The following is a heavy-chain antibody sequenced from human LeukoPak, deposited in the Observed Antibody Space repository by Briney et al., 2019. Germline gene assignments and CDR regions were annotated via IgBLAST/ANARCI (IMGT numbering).Heavy chain of an antibody. CDR2: ISYDGSTK. V-gene: IGHV3-30*18. CDR1: GFTFSTYG. Sequence: GGSLRLSCAASGFTFSTYGMHWVHQAPGKGVEWVAVISYDGSTKYYTDSVKGRFTISRANSKNTLYLQMNSLRAEDTAVYYCAKVGDAYYSGSGSSPDYWGQGTLVTVSS. J-gene: IGHJ4*02. CDR3: AKVGDAYYSGSGSSPDY. D-gene: IGHD3-10*01.